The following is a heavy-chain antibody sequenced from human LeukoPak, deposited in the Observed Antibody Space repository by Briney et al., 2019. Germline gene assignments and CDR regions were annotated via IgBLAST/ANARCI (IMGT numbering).Heavy chain of an antibody. CDR3: ARDPTTMTTFFDS. D-gene: IGHD4-17*01. CDR1: GGSISSYY. Sequence: SETLSLTCTVSGGSISSYYWSWIRQPPGKGLEWIGYIYYSGSTNYNPSLKSRVTMSVDTSNNQFSLTLNSVTAADTAVYYCARDPTTMTTFFDSWGQGILVTVSS. J-gene: IGHJ4*02. V-gene: IGHV4-59*12. CDR2: IYYSGST.